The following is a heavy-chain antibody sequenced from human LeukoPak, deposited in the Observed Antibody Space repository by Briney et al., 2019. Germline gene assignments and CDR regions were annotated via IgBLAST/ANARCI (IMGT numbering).Heavy chain of an antibody. V-gene: IGHV3-7*04. CDR2: MNQDGSRK. CDR3: AKGGGRPFEY. CDR1: GSTFSNDW. D-gene: IGHD4-23*01. J-gene: IGHJ4*02. Sequence: GGSLRLSCAASGSTFSNDWMSWVRQAPGKGLEWVAGMNQDGSRKNYVDSVKGRFTISRDNAEDSLFLQMNSLRADDTAVYYCAKGGGRPFEYWGQGTLVTVSS.